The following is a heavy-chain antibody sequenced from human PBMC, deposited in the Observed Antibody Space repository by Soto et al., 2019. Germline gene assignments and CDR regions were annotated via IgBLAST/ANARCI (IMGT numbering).Heavy chain of an antibody. CDR1: GYTFTSYD. CDR2: MNPNSGNT. CDR3: ATNLELPPAPSVNYYYYGMDV. D-gene: IGHD1-7*01. Sequence: GASVKVSCKASGYTFTSYDINWVRQATGQGLEWMGWMNPNSGNTGYAQKFKGRVTMTRNTSISTAYMELSSLRSEDTAVYYCATNLELPPAPSVNYYYYGMDVWGQGTTVTVSS. J-gene: IGHJ6*02. V-gene: IGHV1-8*01.